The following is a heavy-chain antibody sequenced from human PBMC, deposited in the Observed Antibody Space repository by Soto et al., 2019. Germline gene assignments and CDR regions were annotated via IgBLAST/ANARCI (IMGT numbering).Heavy chain of an antibody. V-gene: IGHV3-30*18. J-gene: IGHJ5*02. D-gene: IGHD2-8*01. CDR3: AKSRWSAFDP. Sequence: QVQLVDSGGGVVQPGRSLRLSCAASGFTFSSYGLHWVRQAPGKGLEWVAVISYDGSNKYYADSVKGRFTISRDNSKNTLYLQMNSLRAEDTAVYYCAKSRWSAFDPWGQGTLVSVSS. CDR1: GFTFSSYG. CDR2: ISYDGSNK.